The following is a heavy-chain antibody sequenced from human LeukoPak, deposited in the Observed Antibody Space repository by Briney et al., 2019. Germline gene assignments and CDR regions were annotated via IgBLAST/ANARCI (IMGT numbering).Heavy chain of an antibody. Sequence: ASVKVSCKASGYTFTSYDINWVRQATGQGLEWMGWMNPYSGNTGYAQKFQGRVTMTRNTSISTAYMELSSLRSEDTAVYYCARGSGSRIAVAGTKGYNAYWGQGTLVTVSS. J-gene: IGHJ4*02. V-gene: IGHV1-8*01. D-gene: IGHD6-19*01. CDR3: ARGSGSRIAVAGTKGYNAY. CDR2: MNPYSGNT. CDR1: GYTFTSYD.